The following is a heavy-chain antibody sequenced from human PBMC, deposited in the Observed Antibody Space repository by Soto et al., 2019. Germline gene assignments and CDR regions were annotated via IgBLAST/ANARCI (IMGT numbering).Heavy chain of an antibody. Sequence: QVQLVQSGAEVKKPGASVKVSCKASGYTFTGYYMHWMRQAPGQGLEWMGWINPNSGETDYAQNFQGRATMTRDMSASTDYMELSRLKSNDTAVYYCARGGGLNYYSYIGVWGKGTTVTVSS. CDR1: GYTFTGYY. CDR3: ARGGGLNYYSYIGV. V-gene: IGHV1-2*02. J-gene: IGHJ6*03. CDR2: INPNSGET.